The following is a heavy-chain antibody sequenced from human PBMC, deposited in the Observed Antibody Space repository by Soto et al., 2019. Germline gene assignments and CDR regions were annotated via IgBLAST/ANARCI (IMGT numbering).Heavy chain of an antibody. V-gene: IGHV4-34*01. CDR1: GGSISSGGYS. CDR3: ARIRYYYGSGSYYYYYGMDV. CDR2: INHSGST. D-gene: IGHD3-10*01. J-gene: IGHJ6*02. Sequence: PSETLSLTCAVSGGSISSGGYSWSWIRQPPGKGLEWIGEINHSGSTNYNPSLKSRVTISVDTSKNQFSLKLSSVTAADTAVYYCARIRYYYGSGSYYYYYGMDVWGQGTTVT.